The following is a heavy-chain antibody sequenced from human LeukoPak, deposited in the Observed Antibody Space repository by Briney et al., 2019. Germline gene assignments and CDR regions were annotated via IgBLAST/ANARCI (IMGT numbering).Heavy chain of an antibody. Sequence: TSDTLSLTRTLSCGSISSSIYYWAWIRQPPGKGLEWIGRIYYSGSTYYNRSLKSRVTISVDTSKNQFSLKLSSVTAADTAVYYCARAQSFRDWISFYYYYYMDVWGKGTTVTVSS. CDR2: IYYSGST. CDR1: CGSISSSIYY. D-gene: IGHD3/OR15-3a*01. V-gene: IGHV4-39*07. J-gene: IGHJ6*03. CDR3: ARAQSFRDWISFYYYYYMDV.